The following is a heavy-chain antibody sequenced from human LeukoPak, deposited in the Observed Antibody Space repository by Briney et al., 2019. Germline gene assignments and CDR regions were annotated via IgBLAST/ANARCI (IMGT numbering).Heavy chain of an antibody. Sequence: PGGSLRLSCAASGFNLRGYWMHWVRQAPGKGLVWVSRLGTDGTYTNCADSVKGRFTISRDNAKNTLYLQMDSLRAEDTAFYYCVRDPSNSGNWFDLWGQGTLVTVSS. J-gene: IGHJ5*02. D-gene: IGHD4-11*01. CDR2: LGTDGTYT. V-gene: IGHV3-74*01. CDR3: VRDPSNSGNWFDL. CDR1: GFNLRGYW.